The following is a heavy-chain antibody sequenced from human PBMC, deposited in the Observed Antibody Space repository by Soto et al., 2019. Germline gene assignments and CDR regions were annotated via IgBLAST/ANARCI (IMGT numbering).Heavy chain of an antibody. CDR1: GFRLRSFT. D-gene: IGHD6-13*01. V-gene: IGHV3-21*01. CDR3: TRDASRDSSARGWFDP. CDR2: ISSNSAYI. J-gene: IGHJ5*02. Sequence: GFLGLSCAASGFRLRSFTMNWVRQAPGKGLEWVSTISSNSAYIYYTDALRGRFTISRDNAKNSLHLQMNRMRAEDTAVYYCTRDASRDSSARGWFDPWGPGTLVTV.